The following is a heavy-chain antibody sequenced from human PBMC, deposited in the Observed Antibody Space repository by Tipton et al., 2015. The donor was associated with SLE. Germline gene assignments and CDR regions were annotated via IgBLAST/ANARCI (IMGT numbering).Heavy chain of an antibody. J-gene: IGHJ4*02. D-gene: IGHD4-17*01. V-gene: IGHV1-18*01. Sequence: QLVQSGAEVKKPGASVKVSCKASGYSFTNYGISWVRQAPGQGLEWMGWISVYNGNTNYAQKLQGRVTMTTDTSTSTAYMELRSLRSDDTAVYYCARAYYGDYDTRVGDFDSWGQGTLVTVSS. CDR3: ARAYYGDYDTRVGDFDS. CDR1: GYSFTNYG. CDR2: ISVYNGNT.